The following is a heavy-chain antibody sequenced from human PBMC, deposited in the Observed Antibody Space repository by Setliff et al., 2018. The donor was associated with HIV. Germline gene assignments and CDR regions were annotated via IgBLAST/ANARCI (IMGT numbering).Heavy chain of an antibody. Sequence: SETLSLTCNVSGDSISTSTYYWGWVRQSSGKGLEWIGSIAYSGSTTYSPSLKSRVTISVDTSKNQFSLKLSSVTAADTAVYYCAREGQIAARALDYWGQGTLVTVSS. J-gene: IGHJ4*02. V-gene: IGHV4-39*07. CDR1: GDSISTSTYY. D-gene: IGHD6-6*01. CDR2: IAYSGST. CDR3: AREGQIAARALDY.